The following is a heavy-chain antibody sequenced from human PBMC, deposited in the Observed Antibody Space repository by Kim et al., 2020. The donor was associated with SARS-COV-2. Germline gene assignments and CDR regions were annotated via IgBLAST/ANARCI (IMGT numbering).Heavy chain of an antibody. Sequence: GGSLRLSCAASGFTFSSYSMNWVRQAPGKGLEWVSSISSSSSYIYYADSVKGRFTISRDNAKNSLYLQMNSLRAEDTAVYYCALLTSYYYYGMDVWGQGTTVTVSS. CDR3: ALLTSYYYYGMDV. J-gene: IGHJ6*02. D-gene: IGHD3-16*01. V-gene: IGHV3-21*01. CDR1: GFTFSSYS. CDR2: ISSSSSYI.